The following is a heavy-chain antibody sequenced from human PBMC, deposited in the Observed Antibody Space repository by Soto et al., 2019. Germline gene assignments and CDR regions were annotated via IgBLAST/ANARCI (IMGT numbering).Heavy chain of an antibody. CDR1: GFTVSSNY. CDR3: AKDPIYYGSGSFDY. V-gene: IGHV3-66*01. D-gene: IGHD3-10*01. CDR2: IYSGGST. Sequence: GGSLRLSCAASGFTVSSNYMSWVRQAPGKGLEWVSVIYSGGSTYYADSVKGRFTISRDNSKNTLYLQMNSLRAEDTAVYYCAKDPIYYGSGSFDYWGQGTLVTVSS. J-gene: IGHJ4*02.